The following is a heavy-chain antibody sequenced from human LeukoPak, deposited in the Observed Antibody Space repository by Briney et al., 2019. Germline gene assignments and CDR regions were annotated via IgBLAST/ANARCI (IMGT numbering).Heavy chain of an antibody. D-gene: IGHD4-17*01. V-gene: IGHV3-23*01. CDR3: AASATVTRAFDY. CDR1: GFTFSSYA. J-gene: IGHJ4*02. CDR2: ISGSGGST. Sequence: GGSLRLSCAASGFTFSSYAMSWVGQAPGKGLEWVSAISGSGGSTYYADSVKGRFTISRDNSKNTLYLQMNSLRAEDTAVYYCAASATVTRAFDYWGQGTLVTVSS.